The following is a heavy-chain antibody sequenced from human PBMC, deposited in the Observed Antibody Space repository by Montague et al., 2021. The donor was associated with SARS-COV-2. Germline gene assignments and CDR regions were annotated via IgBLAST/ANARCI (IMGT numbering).Heavy chain of an antibody. V-gene: IGHV4-39*02. J-gene: IGHJ3*02. CDR3: ARWGRNNAFDI. D-gene: IGHD1/OR15-1a*01. CDR2: IYFTGKN. CDR1: GDSISRSHYF. Sequence: SETLSLTCSISGDSISRSHYFWAWLRQPPGMGLEWFGSIYFTGKNYYPPSLRSRVTISIDTSKNHFTLRLSSAAAADSAVFYCARWGRNNAFDIWGQGTMITVSS.